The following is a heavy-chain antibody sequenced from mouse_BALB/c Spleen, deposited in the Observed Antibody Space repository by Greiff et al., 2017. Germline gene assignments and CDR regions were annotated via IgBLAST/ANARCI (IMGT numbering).Heavy chain of an antibody. CDR2: ISCYNGAT. V-gene: IGHV1S34*01. CDR3: ARGGIYDGYPYYFDY. CDR1: GYSFTGYY. D-gene: IGHD2-3*01. Sequence: LVKTGASVKISCKASGYSFTGYYMHWVKQSHGKSLEWVGYISCYNGATSYNQKFKGKATFTVDTSSSTAYMQFNSLTSEDSAVYYCARGGIYDGYPYYFDYWGQGTTLTVSS. J-gene: IGHJ2*01.